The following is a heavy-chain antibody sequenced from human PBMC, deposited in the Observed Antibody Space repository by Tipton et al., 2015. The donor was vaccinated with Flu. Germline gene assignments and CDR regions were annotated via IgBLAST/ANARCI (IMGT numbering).Heavy chain of an antibody. CDR3: ARAVYGAFDAFDI. CDR1: GVSIRSHC. CDR2: ICMSGNT. J-gene: IGHJ3*02. D-gene: IGHD4/OR15-4a*01. Sequence: TLSLTCTVSGVSIRSHCWNWIRQPAGKGLEWIGRICMSGNTNYNPSLKSRGSMSLDTPKNQFSLKLTSAAAADTAMYYCARAVYGAFDAFDIWGRGTMVTVSS. V-gene: IGHV4-4*07.